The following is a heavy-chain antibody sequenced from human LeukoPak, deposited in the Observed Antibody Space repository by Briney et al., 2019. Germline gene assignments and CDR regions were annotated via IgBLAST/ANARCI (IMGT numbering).Heavy chain of an antibody. D-gene: IGHD6-19*01. CDR2: IYTSGST. J-gene: IGHJ3*02. CDR1: GGSISSYY. Sequence: SETLSLTCTVSGGSISSYYWSWIRQPAGKGLERIGRIYTSGSTNYNPPLKSRVTMSVDTSKNQFSLKLTSVTAADTAVYYCARDPDIAVAGTTYGDAFDIWGQGTMVTVSS. V-gene: IGHV4-4*07. CDR3: ARDPDIAVAGTTYGDAFDI.